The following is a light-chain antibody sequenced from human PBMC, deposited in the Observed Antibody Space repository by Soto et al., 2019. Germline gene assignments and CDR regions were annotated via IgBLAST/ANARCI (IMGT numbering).Light chain of an antibody. Sequence: DIQMTQSPSSLSASLGDRVTITCRASQGIGVYLAWFQQKPGKVPKLLIYAASALQSGVPSRFSGSGSGTDFTLTISSLQPEDFATYYCQKDNSAPLTFGGGTKVEIK. V-gene: IGKV1-27*01. CDR2: AAS. CDR3: QKDNSAPLT. J-gene: IGKJ4*01. CDR1: QGIGVY.